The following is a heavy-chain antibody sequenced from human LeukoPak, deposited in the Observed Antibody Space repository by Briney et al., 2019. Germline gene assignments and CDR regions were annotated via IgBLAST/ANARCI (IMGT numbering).Heavy chain of an antibody. V-gene: IGHV3-53*01. J-gene: IGHJ4*02. CDR1: GFTVSSNY. Sequence: PGGSLRLSCAASGFTVSSNYMSWVRQAPGKGLEWVSVIYSGGSTYYADSVKGRFTISRDISKNTLYLQMNSLRAEDTAMYYCARLGFVVPAVIFDYWGQGTLVTVSS. D-gene: IGHD2-2*02. CDR2: IYSGGST. CDR3: ARLGFVVPAVIFDY.